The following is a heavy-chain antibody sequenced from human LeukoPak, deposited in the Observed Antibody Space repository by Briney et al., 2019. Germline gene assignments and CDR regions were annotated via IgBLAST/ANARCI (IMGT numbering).Heavy chain of an antibody. D-gene: IGHD4-17*01. CDR1: GYTFTSYD. Sequence: ASVKVSCKASGYTFTSYDINWVRQATGQGLEWMGWMNPNSGNTGYAQKFQGRVTMTRNTSISTAYMELSSLRSEDTAVYYCAKLARPPHDYGDYDLSYYFDYWGQGTLVTVSS. CDR2: MNPNSGNT. V-gene: IGHV1-8*01. CDR3: AKLARPPHDYGDYDLSYYFDY. J-gene: IGHJ4*02.